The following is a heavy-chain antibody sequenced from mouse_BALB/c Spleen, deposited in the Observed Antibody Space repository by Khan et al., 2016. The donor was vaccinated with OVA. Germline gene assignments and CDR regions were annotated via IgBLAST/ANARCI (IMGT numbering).Heavy chain of an antibody. Sequence: EVQLQESGPGLVKPSQSLSLTCTVTGYSITSDYAWNWLRQFPGNQLELMGYISYNGSTSYTPSLKSRTSITRDTSKNRSFLQLNSVATEDTARYCCTRGLTYWGQGTLVTVSA. V-gene: IGHV3-2*02. D-gene: IGHD3-3*01. CDR1: GYSITSDYA. CDR2: ISYNGST. J-gene: IGHJ3*01. CDR3: TRGLTY.